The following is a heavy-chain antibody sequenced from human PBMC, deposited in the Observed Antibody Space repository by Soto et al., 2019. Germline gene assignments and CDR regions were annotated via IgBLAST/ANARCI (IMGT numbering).Heavy chain of an antibody. V-gene: IGHV1-69*04. CDR1: GGTFSSYT. J-gene: IGHJ6*03. D-gene: IGHD3-3*02. Sequence: SVKVSCKASGGTFSSYTISWVRQAPGQGLEWMGRIIPILGIANYAQKFQGRVTITADKSTSTAYMELSSLRSEDTAVYYCARDSSLIRDSYYYYYMYVWGKGTTVTVSS. CDR3: ARDSSLIRDSYYYYYMYV. CDR2: IIPILGIA.